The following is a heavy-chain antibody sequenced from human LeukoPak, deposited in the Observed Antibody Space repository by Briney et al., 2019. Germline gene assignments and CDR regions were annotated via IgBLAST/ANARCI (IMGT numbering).Heavy chain of an antibody. J-gene: IGHJ4*02. CDR3: ANILNSGSYSGYDY. Sequence: GGSLRLSCAASGFTFSSYAMSWVRQAPGKGLEWVSAISGSGGSTYYADSVKGRFTISRDNSKNTLYLQMNSLRAEDTAVYYCANILNSGSYSGYDYWGQGTLVTVSS. CDR1: GFTFSSYA. V-gene: IGHV3-23*01. D-gene: IGHD1-26*01. CDR2: ISGSGGST.